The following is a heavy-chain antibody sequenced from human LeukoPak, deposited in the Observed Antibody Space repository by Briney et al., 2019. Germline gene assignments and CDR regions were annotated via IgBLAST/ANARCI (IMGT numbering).Heavy chain of an antibody. CDR3: ARAFRARYFDL. Sequence: SETLSLTCTVSGGSISSTTYYWGWIRQPPGKGLEWIGSIYYSGTTYYNPSLKSRLIISVDTSKNKFSLKVSSVTAADTAVYYCARAFRARYFDLWGRGTLVTVSS. D-gene: IGHD2/OR15-2a*01. J-gene: IGHJ2*01. CDR2: IYYSGTT. CDR1: GGSISSTTYY. V-gene: IGHV4-39*01.